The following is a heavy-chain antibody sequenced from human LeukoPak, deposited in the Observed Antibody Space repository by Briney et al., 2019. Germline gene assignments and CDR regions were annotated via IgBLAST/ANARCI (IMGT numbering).Heavy chain of an antibody. Sequence: GGSLRLSCAASRFTFSSYWMSWVRQAPGKGLEWVANIKQDGSEKYYVDSVKGRFTISRDNAKNSLYLQMNSLRAEDTAVYYCARGYYYDSSGYWAYWGQGTLVTVSS. J-gene: IGHJ4*02. V-gene: IGHV3-7*01. CDR2: IKQDGSEK. CDR1: RFTFSSYW. CDR3: ARGYYYDSSGYWAY. D-gene: IGHD3-22*01.